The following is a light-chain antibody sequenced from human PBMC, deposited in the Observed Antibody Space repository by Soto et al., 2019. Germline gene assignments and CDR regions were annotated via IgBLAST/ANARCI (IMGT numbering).Light chain of an antibody. CDR3: TSYAGTNYV. CDR2: EVS. Sequence: QSALTQPPSASGSPGQSVTISCTGTSSNVGGYNYVSWYQQHPGKAPKLMISEVSKRPSGVPDRSSGSKSGNTASLTVSGLQAEDEADYYCTSYAGTNYVFGTGTKVTVL. CDR1: SSNVGGYNY. J-gene: IGLJ1*01. V-gene: IGLV2-8*01.